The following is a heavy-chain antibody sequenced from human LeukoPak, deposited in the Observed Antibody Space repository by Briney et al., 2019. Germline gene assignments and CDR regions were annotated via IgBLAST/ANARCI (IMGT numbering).Heavy chain of an antibody. CDR1: GFTFSSYA. CDR2: INGSGGST. CDR3: AKVIDLMTTVTTSYYYYMDV. Sequence: GGSLRLSCAASGFTFSSYAMSWVRQAPGKGLEWVSAINGSGGSTYYADSVKGRFTISRDNSKNTLYLQMNSLRAEDTAVYYCAKVIDLMTTVTTSYYYYMDVWGKGTTVTVSS. D-gene: IGHD4-11*01. V-gene: IGHV3-23*01. J-gene: IGHJ6*03.